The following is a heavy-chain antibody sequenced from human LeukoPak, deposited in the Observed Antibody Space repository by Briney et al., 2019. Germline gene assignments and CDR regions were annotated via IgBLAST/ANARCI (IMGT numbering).Heavy chain of an antibody. CDR3: AKDHLYLTNY. Sequence: PGGSLRLSCAASGFTFSSYAMSWVRQAPGKGLEWVSSISAGGGNTYYADSVKGRFTVSRDNSKNTVYLHLNSLRAEDTAVYYCAKDHLYLTNYWGQGTLVTVSS. CDR1: GFTFSSYA. J-gene: IGHJ4*02. D-gene: IGHD4/OR15-4a*01. V-gene: IGHV3-23*01. CDR2: ISAGGGNT.